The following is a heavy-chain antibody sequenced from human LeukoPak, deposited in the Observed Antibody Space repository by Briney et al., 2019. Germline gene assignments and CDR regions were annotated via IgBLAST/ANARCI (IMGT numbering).Heavy chain of an antibody. CDR1: GGTFSSYA. CDR2: IIPIFGTA. CDR3: ARESDVDTAMSVYYFDY. J-gene: IGHJ4*02. Sequence: GSSVKVSCKASGGTFSSYAISWVRQAPGQGLEWMGGIIPIFGTANYAQKFQGRATITADESTSTAYMELSSLRSEDTAVYYCARESDVDTAMSVYYFDYWGQGTLVTVSS. D-gene: IGHD5-18*01. V-gene: IGHV1-69*01.